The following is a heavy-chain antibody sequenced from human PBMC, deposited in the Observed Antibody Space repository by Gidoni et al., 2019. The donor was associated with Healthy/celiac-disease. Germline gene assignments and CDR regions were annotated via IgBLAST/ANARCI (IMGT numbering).Heavy chain of an antibody. J-gene: IGHJ4*02. D-gene: IGHD6-13*01. CDR1: GYTFTGYY. CDR2: INPNSGGT. V-gene: IGHV1-2*02. Sequence: QVQLVQSGAEVKKPGASVKVSCTASGYTFTGYYMHWVRQAPGQGLEWMGWINPNSGGTNYAQKFQGRVTMTRDTSISTAYMELSRLRSDDTAVYYCARAYAHSSWYSDYDYWGQGTLVTVSS. CDR3: ARAYAHSSWYSDYDY.